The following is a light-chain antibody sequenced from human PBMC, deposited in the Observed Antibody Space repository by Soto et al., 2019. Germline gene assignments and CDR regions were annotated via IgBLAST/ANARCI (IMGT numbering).Light chain of an antibody. CDR3: QQYNSYPYS. CDR2: VAS. V-gene: IGKV1D-16*01. CDR1: QGISRW. J-gene: IGKJ2*03. Sequence: DIPMTQSPSTLSASVGDRVTISCRASQGISRWLAWYQQKPGKAPKLLIYVASSLQSGVPSRFSGSGSGTEFTLTISSLQPDDFATYYCQQYNSYPYSFGQGTKLEIK.